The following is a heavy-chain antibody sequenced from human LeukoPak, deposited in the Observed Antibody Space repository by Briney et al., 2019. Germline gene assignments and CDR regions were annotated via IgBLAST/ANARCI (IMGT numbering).Heavy chain of an antibody. CDR2: INPNSGGT. V-gene: IGHV1-2*02. D-gene: IGHD3-10*01. CDR1: GYTFTGYY. CDR3: ARDLRGEWGDPAFDY. J-gene: IGHJ4*02. Sequence: ASVKVSCKASGYTFTGYYMHWVRQAPGQGLEWMGWINPNSGGTNYAQKFQGRVTMTRDTSISTAYMELSRLGSDDTAVCYCARDLRGEWGDPAFDYWGQGTLVTVSS.